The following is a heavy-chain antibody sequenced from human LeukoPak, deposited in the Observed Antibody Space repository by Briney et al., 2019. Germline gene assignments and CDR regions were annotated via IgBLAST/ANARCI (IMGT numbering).Heavy chain of an antibody. CDR2: INGDGSSI. V-gene: IGHV3-74*01. CDR3: AKANRGDYGGIIYYFDY. CDR1: GFTFSSYW. Sequence: GGSLRLSCAASGFTFSSYWVHWVRQAPGKGLVWVSRINGDGSSISYADSVKGRFTISRDNAKNTLYLQMNSLRAEDTAVYYCAKANRGDYGGIIYYFDYWGQGTLVTVSS. J-gene: IGHJ4*02. D-gene: IGHD4-23*01.